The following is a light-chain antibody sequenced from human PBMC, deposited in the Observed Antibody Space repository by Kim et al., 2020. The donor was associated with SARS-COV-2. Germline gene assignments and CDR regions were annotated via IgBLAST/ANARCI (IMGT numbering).Light chain of an antibody. CDR3: QSADSSGSWV. CDR2: KDS. CDR1: ALPKQY. V-gene: IGLV3-25*03. J-gene: IGLJ3*02. Sequence: VSPGQTARITCSGDALPKQYAYWYQQKPGQAPVLVIYKDSERPSGIPERFSGSSSGTTVTLTISGVQAEDEADYYCQSADSSGSWVFGGGTQLTVL.